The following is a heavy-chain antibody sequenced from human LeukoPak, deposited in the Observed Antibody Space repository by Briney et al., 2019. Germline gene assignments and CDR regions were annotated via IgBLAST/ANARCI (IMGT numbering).Heavy chain of an antibody. CDR2: INPSGGST. J-gene: IGHJ4*02. CDR3: ARSASIRTYYFDY. D-gene: IGHD1-1*01. Sequence: ASVKVSCKASGYTFTSHYMHWVRQAPGQGLEWMGIINPSGGSTSYAQKFQGRVTMTRDMSTSTVYMELSSLRSEDTAVYYCARSASIRTYYFDYWGQGTLVTVSS. V-gene: IGHV1-46*01. CDR1: GYTFTSHY.